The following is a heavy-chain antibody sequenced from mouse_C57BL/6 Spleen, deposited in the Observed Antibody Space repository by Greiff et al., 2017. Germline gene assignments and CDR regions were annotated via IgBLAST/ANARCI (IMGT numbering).Heavy chain of an antibody. V-gene: IGHV1-42*01. CDR1: GYSFTGYY. D-gene: IGHD2-4*01. J-gene: IGHJ3*01. Sequence: VQLQQSGPELVKPGASVKISCKASGYSFTGYYMNWVKQSPEKSLEWIGEINPSTGGTTYNQKFKAKATLTVDKSSSTAYMQRKSLTSVDSAVSYCAGVYDYAGAWFAYWGQGTLVTVSA. CDR2: INPSTGGT. CDR3: AGVYDYAGAWFAY.